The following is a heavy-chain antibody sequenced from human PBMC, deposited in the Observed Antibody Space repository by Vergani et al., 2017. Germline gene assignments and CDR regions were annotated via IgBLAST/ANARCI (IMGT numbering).Heavy chain of an antibody. CDR3: AKEGECYGSGGTCYPEY. CDR2: IRSDESRR. D-gene: IGHD2-15*01. J-gene: IGHJ4*02. V-gene: IGHV3-30*02. Sequence: QVQLVESGGGVVQPGGSLRLSCAASGFTFNSYGMHWVRQAPGKGLEWVASIRSDESRRYYGDSMEGPFTISRDNSKNTLYLQMKSLRPEDTAVYYCAKEGECYGSGGTCYPEYWGQGTLVIVSS. CDR1: GFTFNSYG.